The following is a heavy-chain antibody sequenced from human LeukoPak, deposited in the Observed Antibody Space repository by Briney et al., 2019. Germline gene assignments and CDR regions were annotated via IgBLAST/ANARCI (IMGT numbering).Heavy chain of an antibody. Sequence: GGSLRLSCAASGFTFSSYAMSWVRQAPGKGLEWVSAISGSGGSTYYADSVKGRFTISRDNAKNSVSLQMNSLRAEDTAVYYCARDGYSGYDSHYYYYYMDVWGKGTTVTVSS. J-gene: IGHJ6*03. CDR3: ARDGYSGYDSHYYYYYMDV. CDR1: GFTFSSYA. D-gene: IGHD5-12*01. V-gene: IGHV3-23*01. CDR2: ISGSGGST.